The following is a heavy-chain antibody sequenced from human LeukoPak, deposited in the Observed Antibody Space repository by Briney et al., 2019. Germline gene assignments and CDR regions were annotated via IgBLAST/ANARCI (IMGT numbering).Heavy chain of an antibody. J-gene: IGHJ6*03. CDR3: AREGDTAMTAGYYYYMDV. Sequence: PGRSLRLSCAASGFTFSSYAMHWVRQAPGKGLERVALISYDGSNRYYADSVKGRITISRDNSKNTLYLQMNSLRAEDTAVYYCAREGDTAMTAGYYYYMDVWGKGTTVTVSS. CDR1: GFTFSSYA. V-gene: IGHV3-30*04. D-gene: IGHD5-18*01. CDR2: ISYDGSNR.